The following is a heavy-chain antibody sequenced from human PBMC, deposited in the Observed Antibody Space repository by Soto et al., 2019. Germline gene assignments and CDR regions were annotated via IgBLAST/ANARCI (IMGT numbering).Heavy chain of an antibody. CDR1: GFTFSGSA. D-gene: IGHD3-22*01. V-gene: IGHV3-73*01. CDR2: IRSKANSYAT. Sequence: GGSLRLSCAASGFTFSGSAMHWVRQASGKGLEWVGRIRSKANSYATAYAASVKGRFTISRDDSKNTAYLQMNSLKTEDTAAYYCARDSRDLPDYDRSGYYPLLNYFDYWGQGTLVTVSS. J-gene: IGHJ4*02. CDR3: ARDSRDLPDYDRSGYYPLLNYFDY.